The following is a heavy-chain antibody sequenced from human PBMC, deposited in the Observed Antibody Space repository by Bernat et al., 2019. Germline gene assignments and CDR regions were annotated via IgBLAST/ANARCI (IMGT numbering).Heavy chain of an antibody. D-gene: IGHD3-10*01. CDR1: GFTFSSYG. V-gene: IGHV3-33*01. CDR3: SRAWLYYYGSADWYFDL. CDR2: IWYDGRNK. J-gene: IGHJ2*01. Sequence: QVQLVESGGGVVQPGRSLRLSCAASGFTFSSYGMHWVRQAPGKGLEWVAVIWYDGRNKYYADSVKGRFTISRDNSKNTLYLQMNSLRAEETAVYYCSRAWLYYYGSADWYFDLWGRSTLVPVSS.